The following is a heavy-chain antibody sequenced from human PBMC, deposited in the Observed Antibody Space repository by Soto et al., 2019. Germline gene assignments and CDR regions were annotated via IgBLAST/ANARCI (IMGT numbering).Heavy chain of an antibody. CDR3: ATSYGSGSAHFDS. V-gene: IGHV1-69*02. Sequence: QVQLVQSGAEVTKPGSSVTVSCTASGDTFSRSTLSWVRQAPGQRLEWMGRIIPMLGMSNSALKFQGRLTINADTSTNKVYMHLKSLRSDDTAVYYCATSYGSGSAHFDSWGQGTLVTVSS. CDR1: GDTFSRST. D-gene: IGHD3-10*01. CDR2: IIPMLGMS. J-gene: IGHJ4*02.